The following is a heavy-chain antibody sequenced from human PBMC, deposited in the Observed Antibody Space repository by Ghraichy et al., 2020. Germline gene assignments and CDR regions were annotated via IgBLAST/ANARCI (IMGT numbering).Heavy chain of an antibody. CDR1: GFTFSSYA. V-gene: IGHV3-23*01. CDR2: ISGSGGST. D-gene: IGHD6-6*01. J-gene: IGHJ6*02. CDR3: AKDVEYSSSSGMDV. Sequence: GGSLRLSCAASGFTFSSYAMSWVRQAPGKGLEWVSDISGSGGSTYYADSVKGRFTISRDNSKNTLYLQMNSLRAEDTAVYYCAKDVEYSSSSGMDVWGQGTTVTVSS.